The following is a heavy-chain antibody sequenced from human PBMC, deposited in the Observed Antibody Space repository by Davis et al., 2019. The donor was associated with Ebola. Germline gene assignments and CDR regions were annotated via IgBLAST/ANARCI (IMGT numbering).Heavy chain of an antibody. V-gene: IGHV1-8*01. CDR2: MNPNSGNT. Sequence: ASVKVSCKASGYTFTSYDINWVRQATGQGLEWMGWMNPNSGNTGYAQKFQGRVTMTRNTSISTAYMELSSLRSDDTAVYYCARRIGYCSGGSCYEGNWFDPWGQGTLVTVSS. J-gene: IGHJ5*02. CDR1: GYTFTSYD. D-gene: IGHD2-15*01. CDR3: ARRIGYCSGGSCYEGNWFDP.